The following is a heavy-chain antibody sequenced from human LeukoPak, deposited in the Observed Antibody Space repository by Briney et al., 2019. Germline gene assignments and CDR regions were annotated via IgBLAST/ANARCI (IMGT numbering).Heavy chain of an antibody. J-gene: IGHJ4*02. Sequence: GESLKISCKGSGYSFISYWIGWVRQVPGKGLEWMGIIYPCDSDTRYSPSFQGQVTISADKSISTAYLQWSSLKASDTAMYYCARLGSCSGGSCYYLDYWGQGTLVTVSS. CDR2: IYPCDSDT. D-gene: IGHD2-15*01. CDR1: GYSFISYW. V-gene: IGHV5-51*01. CDR3: ARLGSCSGGSCYYLDY.